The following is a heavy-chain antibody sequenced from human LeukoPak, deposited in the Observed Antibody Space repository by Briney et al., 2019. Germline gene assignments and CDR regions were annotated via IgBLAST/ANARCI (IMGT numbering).Heavy chain of an antibody. CDR2: IRYDGSNK. V-gene: IGHV3-30*02. Sequence: PGGSLRLSCAASGFTFSSYGVHWVRQAPGKGLEWVAFIRYDGSNKYYADSVKGRFTISRDNSKNTLYLQMNSLRAEDTAVYYCAKDRREYSSGWYLDYWGQGTLVTVS. J-gene: IGHJ4*02. D-gene: IGHD6-19*01. CDR3: AKDRREYSSGWYLDY. CDR1: GFTFSSYG.